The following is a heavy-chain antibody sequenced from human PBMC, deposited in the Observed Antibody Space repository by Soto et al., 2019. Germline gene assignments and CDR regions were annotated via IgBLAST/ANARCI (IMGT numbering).Heavy chain of an antibody. D-gene: IGHD4-17*01. CDR1: GFPISSTYS. V-gene: IGHV4-38-2*02. CDR3: ARVTMVIRDSDHFGVDV. Sequence: SETLSLTCLVSGFPISSTYSWGWIRQPPGKGPEWIGSISHSGTTSYSPSLTSRVSISVDTSKNQVSLKLTSVTAADTAVYFCARVTMVIRDSDHFGVDVWGHGTTVTVSS. J-gene: IGHJ6*02. CDR2: ISHSGTT.